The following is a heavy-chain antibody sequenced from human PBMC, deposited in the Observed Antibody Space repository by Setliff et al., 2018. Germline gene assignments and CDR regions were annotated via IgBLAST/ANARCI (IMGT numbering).Heavy chain of an antibody. CDR3: AKDFRDLGYSDY. Sequence: PSETLSLTCTVSGDSISSGTYYWGWIRQPPGKGLEWVSAISGSGGSTYYADSVKGRFTISRDNSKNTLYLQMNSLRAEDTAVYYCAKDFRDLGYSDYWGQGTLVTVSS. CDR1: GDSISSGTYY. V-gene: IGHV3-23*01. J-gene: IGHJ4*02. CDR2: ISGSGGST.